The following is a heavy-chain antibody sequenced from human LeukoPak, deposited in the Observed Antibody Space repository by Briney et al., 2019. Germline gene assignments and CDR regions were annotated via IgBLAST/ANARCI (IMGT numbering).Heavy chain of an antibody. CDR1: GYSISSGYY. CDR3: ARQGEIQHDSGSYYFDW. Sequence: SETLSLTCAVSGYSISSGYYWGWIRQPPGKGLEWIGSIYHSGSTYYNPSLKSRVTISVDTSKNQFSLRLSSVTAADTAVYYCARQGEIQHDSGSYYFDWWGQGTLVIVNS. D-gene: IGHD3-10*01. CDR2: IYHSGST. V-gene: IGHV4-38-2*01. J-gene: IGHJ4*02.